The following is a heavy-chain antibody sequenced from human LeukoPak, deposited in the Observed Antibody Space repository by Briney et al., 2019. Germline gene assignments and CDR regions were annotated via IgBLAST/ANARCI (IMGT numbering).Heavy chain of an antibody. V-gene: IGHV4-34*01. CDR1: GGSFSGYY. CDR2: INHSGST. CDR3: AKDTYWQGRDY. J-gene: IGHJ4*02. Sequence: SETLSLTCAVYGGSFSGYYWSWIRQPPGKGLEWIGEINHSGSTNYNPSLKSRVTISVDTSKNQFSLKLSSVTAADTAVYYCAKDTYWQGRDYWGQGTLVTVSS. D-gene: IGHD2-8*02.